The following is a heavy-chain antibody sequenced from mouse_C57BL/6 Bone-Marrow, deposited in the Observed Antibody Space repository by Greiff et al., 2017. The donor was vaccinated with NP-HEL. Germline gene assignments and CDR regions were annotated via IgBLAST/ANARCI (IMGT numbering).Heavy chain of an antibody. D-gene: IGHD2-4*01. CDR2: INPNNGGT. J-gene: IGHJ4*01. CDR1: GYTFTDYY. Sequence: EVQLQQSGPELVKPGASVKISCKASGYTFTDYYVNWVKQSHGKSLEWIGDINPNNGGTSYNQKFKGKATLTADKSSSTAYMELRSLTSEDSAVYYCARATYYDYDGAMDYWGQGTSVTVSS. CDR3: ARATYYDYDGAMDY. V-gene: IGHV1-26*01.